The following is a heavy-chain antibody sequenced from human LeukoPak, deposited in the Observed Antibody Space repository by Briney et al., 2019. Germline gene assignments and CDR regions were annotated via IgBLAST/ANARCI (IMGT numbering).Heavy chain of an antibody. D-gene: IGHD3-10*01. CDR2: INPNNGGT. CDR1: GYTFTGYY. Sequence: ASVTVSCKASGYTFTGYYMHWVRQAPGQGLEWMGWINPNNGGTNYEQKFQGRVTMTRDTSISTAYMELSRLRSDDTAVYYCARDPYYGSGSYSFDPWGQGTLVTVSS. CDR3: ARDPYYGSGSYSFDP. J-gene: IGHJ5*02. V-gene: IGHV1-2*02.